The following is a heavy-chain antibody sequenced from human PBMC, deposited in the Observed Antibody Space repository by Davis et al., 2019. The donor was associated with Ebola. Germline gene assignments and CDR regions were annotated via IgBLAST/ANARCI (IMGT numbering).Heavy chain of an antibody. V-gene: IGHV3-23*01. CDR1: GFVFRSYV. CDR3: ARATGHDY. CDR2: LGTSADT. J-gene: IGHJ4*02. Sequence: GGSLRLSCAASGFVFRSYVMSWVRRAPGKGLEWVSTLGTSADTYYADSVKGRFTISRDNSKNTLYLQMNGLRVEDTAVYYCARATGHDYWGQGTLVTVSS. D-gene: IGHD1-26*01.